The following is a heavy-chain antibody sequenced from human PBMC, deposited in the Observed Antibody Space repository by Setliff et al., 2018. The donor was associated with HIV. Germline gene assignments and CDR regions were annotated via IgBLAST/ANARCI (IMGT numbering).Heavy chain of an antibody. J-gene: IGHJ4*02. CDR1: GNTFTNYY. Sequence: ASVKVSCKASGNTFTNYYIHWVRQAPGQGLEWMGIINPSGGSPNYAQTFQGRVTMTRDTSVSKAYTELSRLRSDDTGIYYCARDLFGPWYSGSSGLAYWGQGTQVTVSS. V-gene: IGHV1-46*01. CDR2: INPSGGSP. D-gene: IGHD6-6*01. CDR3: ARDLFGPWYSGSSGLAY.